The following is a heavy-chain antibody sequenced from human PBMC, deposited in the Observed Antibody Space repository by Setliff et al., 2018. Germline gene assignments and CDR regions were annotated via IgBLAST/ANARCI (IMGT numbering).Heavy chain of an antibody. V-gene: IGHV1-8*02. CDR3: ARGRERDYNFWSGYYTYYYYGMDV. D-gene: IGHD3-3*01. CDR2: MNPNSGNT. J-gene: IGHJ6*02. Sequence: ASVKVSCKASGYTFTSYDINWVRQATGQGLEWMGWMNPNSGNTGYAQKFQGRVTMTRHTSISTAYMELSSLRSEDTAVYYCARGRERDYNFWSGYYTYYYYGMDVWGQGTTGTSP. CDR1: GYTFTSYD.